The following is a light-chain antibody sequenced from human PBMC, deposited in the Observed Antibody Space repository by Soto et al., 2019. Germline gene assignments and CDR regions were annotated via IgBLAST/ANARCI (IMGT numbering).Light chain of an antibody. CDR1: QSVSTY. Sequence: IVLTQSPATLSLSPVERDTLSCRASQSVSTYLAWYQQKPGQAPRLLIYDASNRATGIPARFSGSGSGTDFTLTISSLEPEDFAVYYCQQRTNWPITFGQGTRLEIK. CDR3: QQRTNWPIT. J-gene: IGKJ5*01. CDR2: DAS. V-gene: IGKV3-11*01.